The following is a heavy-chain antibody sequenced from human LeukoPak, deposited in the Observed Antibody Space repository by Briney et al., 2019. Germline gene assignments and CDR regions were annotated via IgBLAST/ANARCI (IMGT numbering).Heavy chain of an antibody. CDR2: IRYDGSNK. CDR1: GFTFSSYG. J-gene: IGHJ3*02. V-gene: IGHV3-30*02. CDR3: AKDQEDSSNYGDAFYI. Sequence: GGSLRLSCAASGFTFSSYGMHWVRQAPGKGLEWVAFIRYDGSNKYYADSVKGRFTISRDNSKNTLYLQMNSLRAEDTAVYYCAKDQEDSSNYGDAFYIWGQGTMVTVSS. D-gene: IGHD4-11*01.